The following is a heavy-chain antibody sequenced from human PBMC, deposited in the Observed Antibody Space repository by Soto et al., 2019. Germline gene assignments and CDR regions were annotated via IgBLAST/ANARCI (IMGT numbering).Heavy chain of an antibody. CDR3: ARLYGSGHYGMDV. CDR2: IYPGDSDT. Sequence: GESRKISCKGSGYSFTSYCIGWVRQKPGKGLEWMGIIYPGDSDTRYSPSFQGQVTISADKSISTAYLQWSSLKASDTAMYYCARLYGSGHYGMDVWGQGTTVTVSS. D-gene: IGHD3-10*01. V-gene: IGHV5-51*01. J-gene: IGHJ6*02. CDR1: GYSFTSYC.